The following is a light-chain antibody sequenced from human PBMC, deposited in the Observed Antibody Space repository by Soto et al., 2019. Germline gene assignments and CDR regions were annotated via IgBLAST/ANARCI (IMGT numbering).Light chain of an antibody. V-gene: IGKV3-20*01. CDR1: QSVSSSY. J-gene: IGKJ1*01. CDR2: GAS. CDR3: KQYGSSPWT. Sequence: EILLTQSPGTLSLSPGERATLSCRASQSVSSSYLAWYQQKPGQAPRLLIYGASSRATGIPDRFSGSGSGTDFTLTISRLEPEDFAVYYCKQYGSSPWTFGQGTKVDNK.